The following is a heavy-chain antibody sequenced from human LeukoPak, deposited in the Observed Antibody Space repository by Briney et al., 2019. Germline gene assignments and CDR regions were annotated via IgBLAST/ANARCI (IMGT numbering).Heavy chain of an antibody. CDR1: GYTFSAHH. Sequence: VASVKVSCKASGYTFSAHHIHWVRQAPGQGLEWMGWIVPDGRDTKYAEKFQGRMTLTVDTSITTAYMELHSLTSDDTAVYYCSGRYGPRPVWGQGTLITASS. J-gene: IGHJ4*02. D-gene: IGHD5-18*01. CDR2: IVPDGRDT. CDR3: SGRYGPRPV. V-gene: IGHV1-2*02.